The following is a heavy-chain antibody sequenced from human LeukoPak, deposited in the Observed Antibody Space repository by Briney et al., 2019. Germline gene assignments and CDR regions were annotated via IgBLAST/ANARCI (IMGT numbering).Heavy chain of an antibody. CDR2: IKQDGSEK. V-gene: IGHV3-7*04. Sequence: GRSLRLSCAASGFTFSNNWMSWVRQAPGKGLEWVANIKQDGSEKYYVDSVKGRFTISRDNAKNSLYLQVDSLRAEDTAVYYCARDRPYYYLDYWGQGTLVTVSS. CDR1: GFTFSNNW. CDR3: ARDRPYYYLDY. J-gene: IGHJ4*02. D-gene: IGHD6-6*01.